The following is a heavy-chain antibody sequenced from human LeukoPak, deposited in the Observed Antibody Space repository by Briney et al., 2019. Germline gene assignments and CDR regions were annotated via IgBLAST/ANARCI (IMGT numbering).Heavy chain of an antibody. CDR1: GVTFSSAW. D-gene: IGHD1-26*01. Sequence: GGSLRLSCAASGVTFSSAWMSWVRQAPGKGLEWVGRIKTKTDGGTTDYAAPVKGRFTISRDDSKDTLYLQMNSLTTEDTAVYYCITRPNPVGYWGQGTLVTVSS. CDR2: IKTKTDGGTT. V-gene: IGHV3-15*01. CDR3: ITRPNPVGY. J-gene: IGHJ4*02.